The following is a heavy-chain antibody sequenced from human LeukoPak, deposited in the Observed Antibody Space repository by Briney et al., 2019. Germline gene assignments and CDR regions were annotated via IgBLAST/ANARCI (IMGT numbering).Heavy chain of an antibody. CDR2: IYYSGST. CDR3: ARQTGSGLFILP. V-gene: IGHV4-38-2*02. CDR1: GYSISSGYY. J-gene: IGHJ4*02. D-gene: IGHD3/OR15-3a*01. Sequence: SETLSLTCTVSGYSISSGYYWGWIRQPPGKGLEWIGYIYYSGSTNYNPSLKSRVTISVLTSKNQFSLRLTSVTAADTAVYYCARQTGSGLFILPGGQGTLVTVSS.